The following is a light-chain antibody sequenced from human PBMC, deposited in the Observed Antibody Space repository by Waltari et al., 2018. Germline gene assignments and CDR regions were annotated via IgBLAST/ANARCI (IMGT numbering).Light chain of an antibody. Sequence: QLVLTQSPSASASLGDSVKLTCTLISGHSSYSSYSIAWHQQQPGKGPRFLMKLNSDGSHKRGDGIPARFSGSSSGAVRYLTISSLQSADEADYYCQTWGAGFKIFGGGTKLAVL. V-gene: IGLV4-69*01. CDR3: QTWGAGFKI. CDR1: SGHSSYSSYS. J-gene: IGLJ2*01. CDR2: LNSDGSH.